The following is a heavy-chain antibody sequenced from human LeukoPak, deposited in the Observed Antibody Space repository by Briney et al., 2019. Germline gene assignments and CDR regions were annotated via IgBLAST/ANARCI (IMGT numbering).Heavy chain of an antibody. J-gene: IGHJ4*02. V-gene: IGHV4-30-2*01. CDR2: INHSGST. CDR1: GGSISSGGYY. Sequence: PSQTLSLTCAVSGGSISSGGYYWRWIRQPPGKGLEWIGEINHSGSTNYNPSLKSRVTISVDTSKNQFSLKLSSVTAADTAVYYCASSGIAVADYWGQGTPVTVSS. CDR3: ASSGIAVADY. D-gene: IGHD6-19*01.